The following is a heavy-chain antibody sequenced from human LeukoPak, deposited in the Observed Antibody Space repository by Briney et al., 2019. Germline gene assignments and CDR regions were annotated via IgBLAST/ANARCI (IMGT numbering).Heavy chain of an antibody. Sequence: PSETLSLTCTVSGGSISSYYWSWIRQPPGKGLEWIGYIYYSGSTNYNPSLKSRVTISVDTSKNQFSLKLSSVTAADTAVYYCARLRLRLWYYYMDVWGKGTTVTVSS. V-gene: IGHV4-59*12. D-gene: IGHD4-17*01. CDR2: IYYSGST. CDR1: GGSISSYY. J-gene: IGHJ6*03. CDR3: ARLRLRLWYYYMDV.